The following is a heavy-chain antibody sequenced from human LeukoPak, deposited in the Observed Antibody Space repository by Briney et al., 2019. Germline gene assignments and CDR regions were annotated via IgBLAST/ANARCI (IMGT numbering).Heavy chain of an antibody. V-gene: IGHV4-4*07. CDR3: ARGFSLLRYFDL. CDR2: IYTSGST. D-gene: IGHD3-9*01. CDR1: GGSISSYY. Sequence: SEPLSLTCTVSGGSISSYYWSWIRQPAGKGLEWIGRIYTSGSTNYNPSLKSRVTMSVDTSKNQFSLKLSSVTAADTAVYYCARGFSLLRYFDLWGQGTLVTVSS. J-gene: IGHJ4*02.